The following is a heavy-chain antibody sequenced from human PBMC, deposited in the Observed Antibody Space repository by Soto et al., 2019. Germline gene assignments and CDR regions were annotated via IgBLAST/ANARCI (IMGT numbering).Heavy chain of an antibody. V-gene: IGHV5-10-1*01. CDR3: GRDFGSGHADV. CDR1: DEIFNTYW. Sequence: GESLKISCHTSDEIFNTYWITWVRQMPGRGLEWVGRIDPSDSYTTYNPSLKGHVILSVDKSMNTAYVQWTSLRVSDTAMYFCGRDFGSGHADVWGQGTLVTVSS. J-gene: IGHJ1*01. CDR2: IDPSDSYT. D-gene: IGHD1-26*01.